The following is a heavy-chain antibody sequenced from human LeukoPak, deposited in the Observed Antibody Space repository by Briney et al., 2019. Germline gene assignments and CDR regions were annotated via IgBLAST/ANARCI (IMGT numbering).Heavy chain of an antibody. CDR2: IYYSGST. CDR3: ARGLIDYYDSSGYEGSPYYLDY. J-gene: IGHJ4*02. D-gene: IGHD3-22*01. CDR1: GGSISSSSYY. V-gene: IGHV4-39*07. Sequence: PSETLSLTCTVSGGSISSSSYYWGWIRQPPGKGLEWIGSIYYSGSTNYNPSLKSRVTISVDTSKNQFSLKLSSVTAADTAVYYCARGLIDYYDSSGYEGSPYYLDYWGQGTLVTVSS.